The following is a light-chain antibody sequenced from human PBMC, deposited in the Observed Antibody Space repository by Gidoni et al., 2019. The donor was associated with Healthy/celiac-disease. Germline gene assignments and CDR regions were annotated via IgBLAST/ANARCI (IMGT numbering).Light chain of an antibody. CDR3: QQRSR. J-gene: IGKJ1*01. CDR1: QSVSSY. V-gene: IGKV3-11*01. CDR2: DAS. Sequence: EIVLTQSPATLSLSPGERATLSCRASQSVSSYLAWYQQKPGQAPRLLIYDASNRATGIPARFSGRGSGTDFTLTISSLEPEDFAVYYCQQRSRFGQGTKVEIQ.